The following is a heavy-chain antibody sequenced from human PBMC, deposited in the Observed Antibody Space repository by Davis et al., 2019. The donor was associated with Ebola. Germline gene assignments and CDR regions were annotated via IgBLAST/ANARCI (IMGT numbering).Heavy chain of an antibody. J-gene: IGHJ3*02. V-gene: IGHV3-66*01. CDR1: GFTVSSNY. D-gene: IGHD3-9*01. CDR3: ARVHRYAFDI. Sequence: GGSLRLSCAASGFTVSSNYMSWVRQAPGKGLEWVSVIYSTYYADSVKGRFTISRDNSKNTLYLQMNSLRAEDTAVYYCARVHRYAFDIWGQGTMVTVSS. CDR2: IYST.